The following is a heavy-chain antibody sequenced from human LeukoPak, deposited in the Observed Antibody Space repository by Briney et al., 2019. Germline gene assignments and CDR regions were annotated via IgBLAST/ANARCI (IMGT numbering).Heavy chain of an antibody. CDR2: IYSGGST. D-gene: IGHD3-10*01. Sequence: GGSLRLSCAASGFTVSSNYMSWVRQAPGKGLEWVSVIYSGGSTYYADSVKGRFTISRDNSKNTLYLRMNSLRAEDTAVYYCASLWFGELAFDYWGQGTLVTVSS. CDR3: ASLWFGELAFDY. V-gene: IGHV3-53*01. CDR1: GFTVSSNY. J-gene: IGHJ4*02.